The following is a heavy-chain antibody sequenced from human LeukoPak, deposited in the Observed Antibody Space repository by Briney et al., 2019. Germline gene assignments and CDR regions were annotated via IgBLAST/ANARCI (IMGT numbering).Heavy chain of an antibody. D-gene: IGHD2-15*01. CDR3: AKPRSGYCSGGSCFPGAFDI. CDR1: GFTFSSTW. J-gene: IGHJ3*02. Sequence: GGSLRLSCAASGFTFSSTWMHWFRQAPGKGPVWVSRIHSDGSSTIYADSVKGRFTISRDNSKNTLYLQMNSLRAEDTAVYYCAKPRSGYCSGGSCFPGAFDIWGQGTMVTVSS. CDR2: IHSDGSST. V-gene: IGHV3-74*01.